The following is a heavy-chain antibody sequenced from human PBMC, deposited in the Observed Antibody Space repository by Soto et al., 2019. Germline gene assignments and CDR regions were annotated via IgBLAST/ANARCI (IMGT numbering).Heavy chain of an antibody. J-gene: IGHJ4*02. CDR2: VSINATTT. Sequence: ELQLVESGGGLVQPGGSLRLSCTASGFTFTNYWMHWVRQAPGKGLVWVSRVSINATTTSYADSVKGRFSISGDNAKNTLYLQMNNLRVEDTAIYYCARTPKYCTSTNCYVMAFDSWGQGALVTVSS. D-gene: IGHD2-2*01. CDR1: GFTFTNYW. V-gene: IGHV3-74*01. CDR3: ARTPKYCTSTNCYVMAFDS.